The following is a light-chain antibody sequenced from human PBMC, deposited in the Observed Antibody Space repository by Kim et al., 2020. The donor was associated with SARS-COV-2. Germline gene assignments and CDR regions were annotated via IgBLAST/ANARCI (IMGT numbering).Light chain of an antibody. Sequence: SPGARATLSGRASQSLSNTSLAWYQQKPGQAPRLLIYGVSHRATGIPDRFTGSGSGTDFSLTISRLEPEDFAVYYCQQLDSSPSYTFGQGTKLEI. CDR1: QSLSNTS. V-gene: IGKV3-20*01. CDR3: QQLDSSPSYT. J-gene: IGKJ2*01. CDR2: GVS.